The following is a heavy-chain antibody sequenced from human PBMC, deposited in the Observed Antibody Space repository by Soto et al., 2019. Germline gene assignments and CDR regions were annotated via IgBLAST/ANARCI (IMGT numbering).Heavy chain of an antibody. CDR1: GYSFTSYW. D-gene: IGHD3-10*01. CDR3: ARQTVEDTRGED. J-gene: IGHJ4*02. V-gene: IGHV5-10-1*01. CDR2: IDPSDSYT. Sequence: EVQLVQSGAEVKKPGESLRISCKGSGYSFTSYWITWVRQMPGKGLEWMGRIDPSDSYTNYSPSFQGHVTISPAKSNRTAGPKCSSPKSSDTAMYYCARQTVEDTRGEDWGQGALVTVSS.